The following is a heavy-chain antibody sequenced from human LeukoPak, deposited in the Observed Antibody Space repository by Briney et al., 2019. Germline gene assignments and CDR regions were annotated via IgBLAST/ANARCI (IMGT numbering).Heavy chain of an antibody. V-gene: IGHV3-30*18. CDR3: AKDPSVLLWFGEPYFDY. Sequence: PGRSLRPSCAASGFTFSSYGMHWVRQAPGKGLEWVAVISYDGSNKYYADSVKGRFTISRDNSKNTLYLQMNSLRAEDTAVYYCAKDPSVLLWFGEPYFDYWGQGTLVTVSS. CDR2: ISYDGSNK. D-gene: IGHD3-10*01. J-gene: IGHJ4*02. CDR1: GFTFSSYG.